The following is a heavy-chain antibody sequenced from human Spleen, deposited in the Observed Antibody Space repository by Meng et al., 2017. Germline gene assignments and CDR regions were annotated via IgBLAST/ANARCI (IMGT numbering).Heavy chain of an antibody. Sequence: GGSLRLSCAASGFTFSNYWMHWVRQVPGKGLVWVSRINSDGSSTGYADSVKGRFTISRDNAKNTLYLQMNNLRAEDTAVYICARGGGLGTFYAFDIWGQGTMVTVSS. CDR1: GFTFSNYW. J-gene: IGHJ3*02. CDR3: ARGGGLGTFYAFDI. D-gene: IGHD3-16*01. CDR2: INSDGSST. V-gene: IGHV3-74*01.